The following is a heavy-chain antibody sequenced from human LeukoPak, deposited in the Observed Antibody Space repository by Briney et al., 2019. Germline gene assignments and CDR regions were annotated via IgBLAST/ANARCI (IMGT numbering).Heavy chain of an antibody. CDR1: GGSISSGGYS. J-gene: IGHJ4*02. V-gene: IGHV4-30-2*01. CDR3: ARVHQLLYYFDY. CDR2: IYHSGST. D-gene: IGHD2-2*01. Sequence: SETLSLTCAVSGGSISSGGYSWSWLRQPPGKGLEWIVYIYHSGSTYYNPSLKSRVTISVDRSKNQFSLKLSSVTAADTAVYYCARVHQLLYYFDYWGQGTLVTVSS.